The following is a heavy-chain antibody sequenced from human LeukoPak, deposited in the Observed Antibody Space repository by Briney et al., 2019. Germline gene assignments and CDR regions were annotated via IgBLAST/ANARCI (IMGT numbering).Heavy chain of an antibody. Sequence: ASVKVSCKASGGTFSSYAISWVRQAPGQGLEWMGGLIPIFGTPNYAQKFQSRVTITTDESTSTVYMELSSLRSEDTAVYYCARGARYSTSSGWLDPWGQGTLVTVSS. CDR3: ARGARYSTSSGWLDP. CDR2: LIPIFGTP. CDR1: GGTFSSYA. V-gene: IGHV1-69*05. J-gene: IGHJ5*02. D-gene: IGHD6-6*01.